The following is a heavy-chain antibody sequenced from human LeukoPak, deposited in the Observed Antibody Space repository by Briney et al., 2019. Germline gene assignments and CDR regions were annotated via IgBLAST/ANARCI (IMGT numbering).Heavy chain of an antibody. V-gene: IGHV1-18*01. CDR3: ARAGITAAGTRYLQH. Sequence: ASVKVSCKASGYTFTSYGISWVRQAPGQGLEWMGWISAYNGDTNYAQKLQGRVTMTTDTSMSTAYMELRSLRSDDTAVYYCARAGITAAGTRYLQHWGQGTLVTVSS. CDR2: ISAYNGDT. D-gene: IGHD6-13*01. J-gene: IGHJ1*01. CDR1: GYTFTSYG.